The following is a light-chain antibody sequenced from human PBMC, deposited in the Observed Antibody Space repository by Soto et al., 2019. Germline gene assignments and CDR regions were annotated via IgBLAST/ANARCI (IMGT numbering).Light chain of an antibody. Sequence: IQMTQSPSSLSASVGDRVTITCRASQSISTFLNWYQQKPGKAPNLLIYAASGLQSGVPSRFSGSGSGTDLTLTIGSIQPEYFATYYCPQYNSYWTFGQGTKVDIK. CDR3: PQYNSYWT. CDR1: QSISTF. V-gene: IGKV1-39*01. CDR2: AAS. J-gene: IGKJ1*01.